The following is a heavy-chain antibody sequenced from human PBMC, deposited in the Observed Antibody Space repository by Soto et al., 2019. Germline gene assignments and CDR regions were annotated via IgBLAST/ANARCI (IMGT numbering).Heavy chain of an antibody. J-gene: IGHJ4*02. CDR1: GGSISSGGYY. V-gene: IGHV4-31*03. CDR2: IYYSGST. Sequence: SETLSLTCTVSGGSISSGGYYWSWIRQHPGKGLEWIGYIYYSGSTYYNPSLKSRVTISVDTSKNPFSLKLSSVTAADTAVYFCARVLVSYGSGSYYTLDYWGQGTLVTVSS. CDR3: ARVLVSYGSGSYYTLDY. D-gene: IGHD3-10*01.